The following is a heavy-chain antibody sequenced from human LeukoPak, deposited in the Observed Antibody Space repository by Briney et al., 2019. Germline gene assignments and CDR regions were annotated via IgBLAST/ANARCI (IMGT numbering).Heavy chain of an antibody. D-gene: IGHD3-10*01. CDR3: ARGGYYGSGSYFSY. J-gene: IGHJ4*02. V-gene: IGHV3-7*03. Sequence: GGSLRLSCAASGFTFSSYWMSWVRQAPGEGLEWVANIKQDGSEKYYVDSVKGRFTISRDNAKNSLYLQMNSLRAEDTAVYYCARGGYYGSGSYFSYWGQGTLVTVSS. CDR1: GFTFSSYW. CDR2: IKQDGSEK.